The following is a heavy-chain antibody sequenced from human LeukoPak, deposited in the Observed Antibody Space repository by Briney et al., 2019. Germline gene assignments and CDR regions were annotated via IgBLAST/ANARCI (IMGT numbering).Heavy chain of an antibody. D-gene: IGHD3-10*01. J-gene: IGHJ3*02. CDR2: ISGGGGST. CDR3: AKGNLGLWFGELGDVFDI. Sequence: PGGSLSFYGVASGFTCNSYVMSRLRQAPGKGLEWVSAISGGGGSTNYADSVKGRFTTSRDNSKNTLYMQMNSLRAEDTAVYYCAKGNLGLWFGELGDVFDIWGQGTMVTVSS. V-gene: IGHV3-23*01. CDR1: GFTCNSYV.